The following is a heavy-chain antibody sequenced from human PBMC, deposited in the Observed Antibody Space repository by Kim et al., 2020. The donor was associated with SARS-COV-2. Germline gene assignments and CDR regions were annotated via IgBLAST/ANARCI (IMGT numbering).Heavy chain of an antibody. CDR3: ARSAYSGSYYDYYYYYGMDV. Sequence: RFTISRDNAKNSLYLQMNSLRAEDTAVYYCARSAYSGSYYDYYYYYGMDVWGQGTTVTVSS. V-gene: IGHV3-7*04. J-gene: IGHJ6*02. D-gene: IGHD1-26*01.